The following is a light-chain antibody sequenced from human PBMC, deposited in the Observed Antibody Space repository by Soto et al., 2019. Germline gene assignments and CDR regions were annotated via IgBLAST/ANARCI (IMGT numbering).Light chain of an antibody. CDR1: QNIYSN. V-gene: IGKV3D-20*02. J-gene: IGKJ3*01. Sequence: IVITQSPATLSVSPGASAPLSCMASQNIYSNVAWYQQRPVPAPSLLIYGASSRATGFPDRFSGSGSGTDFTPTISRLAPEDFAVYHCLQRSIAFTFGHGTKVEIK. CDR3: LQRSIAFT. CDR2: GAS.